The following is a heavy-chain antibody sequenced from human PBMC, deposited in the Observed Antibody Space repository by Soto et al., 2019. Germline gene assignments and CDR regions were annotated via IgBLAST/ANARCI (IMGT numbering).Heavy chain of an antibody. CDR3: TRDRSGGSYYFDAFDI. CDR2: IRSKAYGGTT. J-gene: IGHJ3*02. CDR1: GFTFGDYA. Sequence: GGSLRLSCTASGFTFGDYAMSWFRQAPGKGLEWVGFIRSKAYGGTTEYAASVKGRFTISRDDSKSIAYLQMNSLKTEDTAVYYCTRDRSGGSYYFDAFDIWGQGTMVTVSS. V-gene: IGHV3-49*03. D-gene: IGHD1-26*01.